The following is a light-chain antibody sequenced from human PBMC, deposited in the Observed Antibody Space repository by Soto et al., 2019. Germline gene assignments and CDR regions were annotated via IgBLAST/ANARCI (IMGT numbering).Light chain of an antibody. CDR2: GAS. Sequence: EIVLTQSPGTLSLSPGERATLSCRASQSVSSSYLAWYQQKPGQPPRLLIYGASSRATGIPDRFSGSGSGTEFTLTINSLQSEDFAVYYCQQYNNWPPWTFGQGTKVDIK. J-gene: IGKJ1*01. CDR3: QQYNNWPPWT. V-gene: IGKV3-20*01. CDR1: QSVSSSY.